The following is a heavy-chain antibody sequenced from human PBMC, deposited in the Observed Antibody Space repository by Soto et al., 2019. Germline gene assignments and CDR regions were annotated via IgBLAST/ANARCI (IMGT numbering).Heavy chain of an antibody. CDR1: GFTFSSYA. Sequence: PGGSRRLSCAASGFTFSSYAMTWVRQAPGKGLEWVSSISFSDGGTYYADSVKGRLTISRDNSKNTLFLQMNSLRVEDTAVYYCVKDDRILGRRYFDLWGRGTLVTVSS. CDR2: ISFSDGGT. J-gene: IGHJ2*01. V-gene: IGHV3-23*01. CDR3: VKDDRILGRRYFDL. D-gene: IGHD2-15*01.